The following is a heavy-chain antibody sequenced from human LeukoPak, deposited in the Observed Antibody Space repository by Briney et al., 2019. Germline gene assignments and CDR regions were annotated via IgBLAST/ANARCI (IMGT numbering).Heavy chain of an antibody. CDR2: ISGSGGST. CDR3: ANGPEELYYFDY. J-gene: IGHJ4*02. CDR1: GFTFSSYA. V-gene: IGHV3-23*01. D-gene: IGHD1-7*01. Sequence: GGSLRLSCAASGFTFSSYAMSWVRQAPGKGLEWVSAISGSGGSTYYAASVKGRFTISRDNSKNTLYLQMNSLRAEDTAVYYCANGPEELYYFDYWGQGALVTVSS.